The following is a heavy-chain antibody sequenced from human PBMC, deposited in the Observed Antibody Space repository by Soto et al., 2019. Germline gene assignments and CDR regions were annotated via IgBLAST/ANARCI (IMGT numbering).Heavy chain of an antibody. Sequence: SQTLSLTCVISGDSVSSNGACWNWIRQSPSRGLQWLGRIYYRSKWFHDYAASVESRIAINPDTSRNQCSLQLNYVTPADTAVYYCAREGVGVTGYYYYGMDVWGQGTTVTVSS. J-gene: IGHJ6*02. V-gene: IGHV6-1*01. CDR2: IYYRSKWFH. CDR1: GDSVSSNGAC. D-gene: IGHD1-26*01. CDR3: AREGVGVTGYYYYGMDV.